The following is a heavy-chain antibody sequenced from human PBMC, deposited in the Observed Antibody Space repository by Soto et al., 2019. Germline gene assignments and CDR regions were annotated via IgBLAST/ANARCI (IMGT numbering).Heavy chain of an antibody. CDR1: GCTFSSYA. CDR3: VKDQAAVAATPFDY. D-gene: IGHD6-19*01. V-gene: IGHV3-64D*06. CDR2: ISSNGGST. J-gene: IGHJ4*02. Sequence: PGLSMRLSCSASGCTFSSYAMHWVRQAPGKGLEYVSAISSNGGSTYYADSVKGRFTISTDNSNNTLYLHMSSLRAEDTAVYYCVKDQAAVAATPFDYWGQGTLVTVSS.